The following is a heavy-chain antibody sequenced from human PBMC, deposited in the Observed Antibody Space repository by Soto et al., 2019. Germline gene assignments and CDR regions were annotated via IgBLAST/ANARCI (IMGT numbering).Heavy chain of an antibody. J-gene: IGHJ3*02. CDR3: TRGDSSGYYYEYDAFDI. Sequence: EVQLVESGGGLVQPGGSLRLSCAASGFTFSSYWMHWVRQAPGKGLVWVSRINSDGSSTSYADSVNGRFTISRDNAKNTLYLQMSSLRGEETAVYYCTRGDSSGYYYEYDAFDIWGQGTMVTVSS. V-gene: IGHV3-74*01. CDR2: INSDGSST. CDR1: GFTFSSYW. D-gene: IGHD3-22*01.